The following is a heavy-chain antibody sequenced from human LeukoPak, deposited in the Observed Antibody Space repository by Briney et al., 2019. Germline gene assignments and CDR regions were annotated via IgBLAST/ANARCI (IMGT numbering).Heavy chain of an antibody. D-gene: IGHD4-17*01. V-gene: IGHV3-23*01. CDR3: AKDYTVTGFYFDD. CDR2: MSGSGGST. Sequence: PGGSLTLSCAASGFTFSSYAMSWVRQAPGPGLERVSAMSGSGGSTYYADSVKGRFTISRDNSKNTLYLQMNSLKAEDTAVYYCAKDYTVTGFYFDDWGQGTLVTVSS. CDR1: GFTFSSYA. J-gene: IGHJ4*02.